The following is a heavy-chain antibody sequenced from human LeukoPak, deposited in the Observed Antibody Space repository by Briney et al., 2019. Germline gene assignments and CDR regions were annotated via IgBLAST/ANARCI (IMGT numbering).Heavy chain of an antibody. CDR3: AREGHTSGFRGSFDI. Sequence: PGGSLRLSWALSGRPFSSSIMHWVRRAPGKGLEWVAGMSFDGSQYYVESVKGRFIISRDNSGNTVHLHMTSLRPEDTAVYFCAREGHTSGFRGSFDIWGQGTTVTISS. CDR1: GRPFSSSI. D-gene: IGHD5-12*01. CDR2: MSFDGSQ. J-gene: IGHJ3*02. V-gene: IGHV3-30*03.